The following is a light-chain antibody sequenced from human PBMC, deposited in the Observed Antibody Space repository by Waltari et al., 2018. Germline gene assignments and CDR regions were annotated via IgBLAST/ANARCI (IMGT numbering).Light chain of an antibody. Sequence: QSALTQPASVSGSPGQSITISCTGTSSDVGSYNLVSWYQQHPGKAPKLMIYEGSKRPSGVSNRFSGSTAGNTASLTISGLQAEDEAEYYCCSYAGSSRVFGGGTKLTVL. CDR1: SSDVGSYNL. CDR3: CSYAGSSRV. CDR2: EGS. V-gene: IGLV2-23*01. J-gene: IGLJ3*02.